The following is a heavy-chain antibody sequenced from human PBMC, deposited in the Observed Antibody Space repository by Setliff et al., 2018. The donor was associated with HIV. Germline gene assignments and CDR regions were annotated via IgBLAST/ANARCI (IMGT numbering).Heavy chain of an antibody. J-gene: IGHJ6*03. CDR1: GFTFGSYA. D-gene: IGHD3-22*01. V-gene: IGHV3-23*01. Sequence: GGSLRLSCAPSGFTFGSYAMSWVRQAPGKGLEWVSVISGSGDSTFYADSLKGRFTISRDNSKNTLYLQMNSLRAEDTAVYYCAKTLPRITMIVVVPFPMDVWGKGTTVTVSS. CDR2: ISGSGDST. CDR3: AKTLPRITMIVVVPFPMDV.